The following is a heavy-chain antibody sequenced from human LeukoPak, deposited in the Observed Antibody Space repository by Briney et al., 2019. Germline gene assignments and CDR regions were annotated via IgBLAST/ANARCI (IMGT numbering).Heavy chain of an antibody. V-gene: IGHV1-8*01. CDR3: ARGRFYGSGSYKSYYFDY. D-gene: IGHD3-10*01. CDR2: MNPNSGNT. J-gene: IGHJ4*02. Sequence: ASVNVSCKASGYTFTSYDINWVRQATGQGLEWMGWMNPNSGNTGYAQKFQGRVTMTRNTSISTAYMELSSLRSEDTAVYYCARGRFYGSGSYKSYYFDYWGQGTLVTVSS. CDR1: GYTFTSYD.